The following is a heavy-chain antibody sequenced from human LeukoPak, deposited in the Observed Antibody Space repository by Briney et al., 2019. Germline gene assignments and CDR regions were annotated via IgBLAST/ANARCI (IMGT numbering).Heavy chain of an antibody. J-gene: IGHJ5*02. CDR2: IKQDGSEI. CDR1: GFTFRNYW. V-gene: IGHV3-7*01. Sequence: GGSLGLSCAASGFTFRNYWMSWVRQAPGKGLEWVANIKQDGSEIYYVDSVKGRFNFSRDNVKNSLYLQMNSLRAEDTAVYYCARGRGLTIFGVISWFDPWGQGTLVTVSS. D-gene: IGHD3-3*01. CDR3: ARGRGLTIFGVISWFDP.